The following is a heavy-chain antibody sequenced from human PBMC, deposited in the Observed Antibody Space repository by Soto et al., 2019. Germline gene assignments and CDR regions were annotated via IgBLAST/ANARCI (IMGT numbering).Heavy chain of an antibody. J-gene: IGHJ5*02. V-gene: IGHV3-73*01. CDR2: IRSKGNSYAT. CDR1: GFTFSSFA. CDR3: TRWCASCGVGRLDP. Sequence: EVQLVESGGGLVQPGGSLKLSCAASGFTFSSFAMHWVRQASGKGLEWVGRIRSKGNSYATEYAASVKGRFTISRDGSKRTAYRQIDSLETEDTAVYYCTRWCASCGVGRLDPWGQGTLVTVSS. D-gene: IGHD2-8*01.